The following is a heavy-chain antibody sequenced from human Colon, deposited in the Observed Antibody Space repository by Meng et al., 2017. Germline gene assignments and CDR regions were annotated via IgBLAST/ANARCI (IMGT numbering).Heavy chain of an antibody. CDR3: ARDERGGPYYFDY. J-gene: IGHJ4*02. V-gene: IGHV1-3*04. CDR1: GYSFTSYG. Sequence: QVHLVQSGAELKKPGASANVSCQASGYSFTSYGMHWLRQAPGQRPEWMGWIYTADGNRRYSQRFQDRLTITSDTFASTAYMELSSLRSEDTAVYFCARDERGGPYYFDYWGQGTLVTVSS. CDR2: IYTADGNR.